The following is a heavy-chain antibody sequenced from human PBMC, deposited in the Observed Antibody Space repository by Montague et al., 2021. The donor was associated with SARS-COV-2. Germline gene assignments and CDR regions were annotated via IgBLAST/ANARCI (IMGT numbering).Heavy chain of an antibody. CDR1: GFTFSSYA. D-gene: IGHD2-21*02. J-gene: IGHJ4*02. CDR2: ISGSGGST. V-gene: IGHV3-23*01. CDR3: AKTPHIVVVTANFDY. Sequence: SLRLSCAASGFTFSSYAMSWFRQAPGKGLEWVSAISGSGGSTYYADSVKGRFTISRDNSKNTLYLQMNSLRAEDTAVYYCAKTPHIVVVTANFDYWGQGTLVTVSS.